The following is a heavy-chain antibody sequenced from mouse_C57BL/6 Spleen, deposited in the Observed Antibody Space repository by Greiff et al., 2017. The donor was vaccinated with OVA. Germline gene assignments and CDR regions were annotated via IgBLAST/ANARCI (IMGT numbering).Heavy chain of an antibody. V-gene: IGHV1-84*01. Sequence: QVQLQQSGPELVKPGASVKISCKASGYTFTDYYINWVKQRPGPGLEWIGWIYPGSGNTKYNEKFKGKATLTVDTSSSTAYMQLSSLTSEDSAVYFCARDLLLPYWYFDVWGTGTTVTVSS. CDR3: ARDLLLPYWYFDV. CDR1: GYTFTDYY. D-gene: IGHD1-1*01. J-gene: IGHJ1*03. CDR2: IYPGSGNT.